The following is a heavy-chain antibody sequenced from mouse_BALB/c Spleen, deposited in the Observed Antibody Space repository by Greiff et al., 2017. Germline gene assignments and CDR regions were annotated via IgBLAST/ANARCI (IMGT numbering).Heavy chain of an antibody. J-gene: IGHJ4*01. CDR3: ARAYGSSYNTYYYAMDY. D-gene: IGHD1-1*01. Sequence: EVKLQESGPDLVKPSQSLSLTCTVTGYSITSGYSWHWIRQFPGNKLEWMGYIHYSGSTNYNPSLKSRISITRDTSKNQFFLQLNSVTTEDTATYYCARAYGSSYNTYYYAMDYWGQGTSVTVSS. V-gene: IGHV3-1*02. CDR2: IHYSGST. CDR1: GYSITSGYS.